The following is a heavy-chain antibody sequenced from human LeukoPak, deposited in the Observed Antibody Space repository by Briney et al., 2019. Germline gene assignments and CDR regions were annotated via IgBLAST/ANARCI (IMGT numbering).Heavy chain of an antibody. CDR3: AKGLLSNSQRGYFDC. D-gene: IGHD1-26*01. CDR2: LSSDGNNK. Sequence: GGSLRLSCAASGLTSSSYAMSWVRQAPGKGLEWVAVLSSDGNNKYSAASVKGRFTISRDNSKNTMYLQMNSLRIEDTAVYYCAKGLLSNSQRGYFDCWGEGALVSVSS. J-gene: IGHJ4*02. V-gene: IGHV3-30*18. CDR1: GLTSSSYA.